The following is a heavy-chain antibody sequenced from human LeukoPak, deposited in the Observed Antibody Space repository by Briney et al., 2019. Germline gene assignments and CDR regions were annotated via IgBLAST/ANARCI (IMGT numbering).Heavy chain of an antibody. CDR1: GGSFSGYY. CDR2: INHSGST. J-gene: IGHJ4*02. Sequence: SETQSLTCAVDGGSFSGYYWSWIRQPPGKGLEWIGEINHSGSTNYNPSLKSRVTISVDTSKNQFSLKLSSVTAADTAVYYCASLGTNIDFDYWGQGTMVTVSS. D-gene: IGHD1/OR15-1a*01. CDR3: ASLGTNIDFDY. V-gene: IGHV4-34*01.